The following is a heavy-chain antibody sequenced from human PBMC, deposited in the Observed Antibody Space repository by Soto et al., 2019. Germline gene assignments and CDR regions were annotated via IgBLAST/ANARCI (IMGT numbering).Heavy chain of an antibody. J-gene: IGHJ6*02. CDR1: GFTFSSYW. Sequence: EVQLVESGGGLVQPGGSLRLSCAASGFTFSSYWMHWVRQAPGKGLVWVSRINRDGSSTSYVDSVKGRFTISRDNAKNTLYLQMNSLRAEDTAVYFCARDSYYDSTYYGMDVWDQGTTVTVSS. CDR3: ARDSYYDSTYYGMDV. V-gene: IGHV3-74*01. CDR2: INRDGSST. D-gene: IGHD3-22*01.